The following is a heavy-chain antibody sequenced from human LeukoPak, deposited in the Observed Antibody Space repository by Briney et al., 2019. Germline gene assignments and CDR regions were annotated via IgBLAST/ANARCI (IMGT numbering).Heavy chain of an antibody. J-gene: IGHJ3*02. CDR1: GYTFTDDG. D-gene: IGHD3-3*01. V-gene: IGHV1-18*01. CDR2: ISPYNGNT. CDR3: ARDRGTIFGVVSDAFDI. Sequence: ASVKVSCKASGYTFTDDGISWVRQAPGQGLEGMGWISPYNGNTKYADKVLGRVTMSTDISTTTAYMELRGLRSDDTAVYYCARDRGTIFGVVSDAFDIWGHGTMVTVSS.